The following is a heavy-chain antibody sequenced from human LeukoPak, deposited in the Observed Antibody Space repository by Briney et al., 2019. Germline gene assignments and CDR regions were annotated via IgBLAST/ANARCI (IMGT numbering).Heavy chain of an antibody. CDR2: IIPILGIA. J-gene: IGHJ4*02. V-gene: IGHV1-69*04. CDR1: GGTFSSYA. Sequence: SVKVSCKASGGTFSSYAISWVRQAPGQGLEWMGRIIPILGIANYAQKSQGRVTITADKSTSTAYMELSSLRSEDTAVYYCARDLLGVHYYDSSGYFYWGQGTLVTVSS. CDR3: ARDLLGVHYYDSSGYFY. D-gene: IGHD3-22*01.